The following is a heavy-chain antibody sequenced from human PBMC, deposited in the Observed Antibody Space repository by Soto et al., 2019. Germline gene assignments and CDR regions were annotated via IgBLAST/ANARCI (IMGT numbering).Heavy chain of an antibody. V-gene: IGHV2-70*01. CDR2: IDWDDDK. CDR3: ARITTRGYSYGYYYYGMDV. J-gene: IGHJ6*02. CDR1: GFSLSTSGMC. D-gene: IGHD5-18*01. Sequence: SGPTLVNPTQTLTLTCTFSGFSLSTSGMCVSWIRQPPGKALEWLALIDWDDDKYYSTSLKTRLTISKDTSKNQVVLTMTNMDPVDTATYYCARITTRGYSYGYYYYGMDVWGQGTTVTVS.